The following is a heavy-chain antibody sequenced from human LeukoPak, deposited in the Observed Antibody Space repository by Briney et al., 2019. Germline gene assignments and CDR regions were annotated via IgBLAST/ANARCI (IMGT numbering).Heavy chain of an antibody. Sequence: SVKVSCKTSGFTFSNSAIQWVRQARGQRLEWIGWIGVAGGNTNYAQRFQDRVTITRDMSTSTAYMELSSLRSEDTAVYYCAAEIYGYNSECCTFDFWGPGTPVTVSS. CDR1: GFTFSNSA. D-gene: IGHD4-23*01. V-gene: IGHV1-58*02. CDR2: IGVAGGNT. CDR3: AAEIYGYNSECCTFDF. J-gene: IGHJ3*01.